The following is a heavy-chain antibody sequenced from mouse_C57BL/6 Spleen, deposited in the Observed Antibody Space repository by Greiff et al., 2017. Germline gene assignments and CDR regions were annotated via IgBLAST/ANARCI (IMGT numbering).Heavy chain of an antibody. V-gene: IGHV1-52*01. Sequence: VQLQQSGAELVRPGSSVKLSCKASGYTFTSYWMHWVKQRPIQGLEWIGNIDPSDSETHYNQKFKDKATLTVDKSSSTAYMQLSSLTSEDSAVYYCARRGYGSSFFDYWGQGTTLTVSS. CDR3: ARRGYGSSFFDY. D-gene: IGHD1-1*01. CDR2: IDPSDSET. CDR1: GYTFTSYW. J-gene: IGHJ2*01.